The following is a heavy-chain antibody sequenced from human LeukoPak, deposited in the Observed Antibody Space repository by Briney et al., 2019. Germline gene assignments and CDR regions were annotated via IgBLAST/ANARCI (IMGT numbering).Heavy chain of an antibody. D-gene: IGHD2-2*01. CDR3: AKDLDCSSTSCADY. Sequence: GGSLGLSCAASGFTFSSYGMHWVRQAPGKGLEWVAVISYDGSNKYYADSVKGRFTISRDNSKNTLYLQMNSLRAEDTAVYYCAKDLDCSSTSCADYWGQGTLVTVSS. J-gene: IGHJ4*02. CDR2: ISYDGSNK. V-gene: IGHV3-30*18. CDR1: GFTFSSYG.